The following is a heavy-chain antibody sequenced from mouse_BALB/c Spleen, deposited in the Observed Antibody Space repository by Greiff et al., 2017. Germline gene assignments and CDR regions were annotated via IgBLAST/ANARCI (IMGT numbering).Heavy chain of an antibody. J-gene: IGHJ3*01. D-gene: IGHD2-4*01. CDR3: ARREAYDYDGAWFAY. Sequence: QVQLKQSGAELARPGASVKLSCKASGYTFTSYWMQWVKQRPGQGLEWIGAIYPGDGDTRYTQKFKGKATLTADKSSSTAYMQLSSLASEDSAVYYCARREAYDYDGAWFAYWGQGTLVTVSA. CDR2: IYPGDGDT. V-gene: IGHV1-87*01. CDR1: GYTFTSYW.